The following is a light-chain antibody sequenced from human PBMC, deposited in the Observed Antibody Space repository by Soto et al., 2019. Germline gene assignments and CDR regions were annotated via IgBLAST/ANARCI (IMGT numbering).Light chain of an antibody. CDR2: GTS. CDR3: QLYGSSPLYT. CDR1: QTVSSSY. J-gene: IGKJ2*01. Sequence: EIVLTQSPGTLSLYPGERATLSCRTSQTVSSSYLAWYQQKRGQAPRLLIYGTSNRATGIPDRFSGSGSGTDFTLTIIRLEPEDFAVYHCQLYGSSPLYTFAQGTELEIK. V-gene: IGKV3-20*01.